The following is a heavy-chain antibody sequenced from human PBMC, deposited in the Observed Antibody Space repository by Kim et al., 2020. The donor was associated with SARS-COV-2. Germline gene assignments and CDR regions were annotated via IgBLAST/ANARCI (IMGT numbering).Heavy chain of an antibody. CDR2: IYPGDSDT. J-gene: IGHJ5*02. CDR3: ARGVGLYYYGSGSNWFDP. Sequence: GESLKISCKGSGYSFTSYWIGWVRQMPGKGLEWMGIIYPGDSDTRYSPSFQGQVTISADKSISTAYLQWSSLKASDTAMYYCARGVGLYYYGSGSNWFDPWGQGTLVTVSS. CDR1: GYSFTSYW. V-gene: IGHV5-51*01. D-gene: IGHD3-10*01.